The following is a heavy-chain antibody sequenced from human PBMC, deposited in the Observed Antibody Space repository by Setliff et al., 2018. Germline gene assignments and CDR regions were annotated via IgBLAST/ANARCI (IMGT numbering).Heavy chain of an antibody. Sequence: ASVKVSCKSSGFTFTDYGITWVRQVSGQGLEWMGWINNYNFNTQYAQKFQGRVTVTTDTSTTTAYMELRSLGSDDTAVYYCSRLVRFCTRTTCQRLSGGEFWGQGTLVTVSS. V-gene: IGHV1-18*01. J-gene: IGHJ4*02. D-gene: IGHD2-2*01. CDR1: GFTFTDYG. CDR3: SRLVRFCTRTTCQRLSGGEF. CDR2: INNYNFNT.